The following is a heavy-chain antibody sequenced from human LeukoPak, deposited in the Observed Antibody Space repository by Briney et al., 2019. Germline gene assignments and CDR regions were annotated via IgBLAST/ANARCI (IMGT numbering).Heavy chain of an antibody. CDR1: GFSFGSYW. Sequence: TGGSLRLSCAASGFSFGSYWMNWVRQAPGKGLEWVANIKQDGSERYYVDSVKGRFTISRDNSKNTLYLQMNSLRAEDTAMYYCARVGAGYISDWAFDKWGQGTLVTVSS. J-gene: IGHJ4*02. V-gene: IGHV3-7*05. D-gene: IGHD6-19*01. CDR2: IKQDGSER. CDR3: ARVGAGYISDWAFDK.